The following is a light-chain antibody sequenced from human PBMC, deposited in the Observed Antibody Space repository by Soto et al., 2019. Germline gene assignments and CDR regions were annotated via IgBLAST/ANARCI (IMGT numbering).Light chain of an antibody. Sequence: DIQMTQSPSSVSASVGDRVTITCRASQGISNWLVWYQQKPGKAPNLLIFAASSLQSGVPSRFSGSGSGTDFTLTISDLQPEDFSTYYCQQANSLPPTFGQGTKLEIK. V-gene: IGKV1-12*01. CDR1: QGISNW. CDR3: QQANSLPPT. J-gene: IGKJ2*01. CDR2: AAS.